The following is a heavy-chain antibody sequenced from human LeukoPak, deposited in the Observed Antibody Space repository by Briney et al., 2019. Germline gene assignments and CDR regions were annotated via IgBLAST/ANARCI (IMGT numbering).Heavy chain of an antibody. CDR3: ARDRVPDSGGWYPSRPIFDY. J-gene: IGHJ4*02. CDR2: IIPILGIA. D-gene: IGHD6-19*01. CDR1: RGTFSSYA. V-gene: IGHV1-69*04. Sequence: ASVKVSCKASRGTFSSYAISWVRQAPGQGLEWMGRIIPILGIANYAQKFQGRVTITADKSTSTAYMELSSLRSEDTAVYYCARDRVPDSGGWYPSRPIFDYWGQGTLVTVSS.